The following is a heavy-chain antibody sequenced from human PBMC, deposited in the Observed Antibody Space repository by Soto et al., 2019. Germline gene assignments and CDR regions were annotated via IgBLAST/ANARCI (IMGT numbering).Heavy chain of an antibody. V-gene: IGHV4-39*01. CDR2: VYQSGTT. CDR1: GASISTSSDF. Sequence: PSETLSLTCSVSGASISTSSDFWGWIRQAPGKGLEWIGNVYQSGTTRLNPSLKSRVSIFVDRSKNQFSLELNSATAADRAVYYCARQPESTSYFDYWGQGIQVTVSS. CDR3: ARQPESTSYFDY. D-gene: IGHD2-2*01. J-gene: IGHJ4*02.